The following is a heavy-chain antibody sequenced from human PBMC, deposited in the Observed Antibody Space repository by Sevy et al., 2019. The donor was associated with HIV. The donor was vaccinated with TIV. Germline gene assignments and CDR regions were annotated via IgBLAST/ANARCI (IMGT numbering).Heavy chain of an antibody. V-gene: IGHV3-23*01. CDR1: GFTFSTYA. CDR2: IGGSGRYT. J-gene: IGHJ6*02. D-gene: IGHD2-15*01. CDR3: AKGYCSGGTCPRDYYYYGMDV. Sequence: GGSLRLSCAPSGFTFSTYAMNWVSQAPGKGLESVSSIGGSGRYTYYADSVEGRFTISRDNSKNMLYLQMNSLRVADSAVYYCAKGYCSGGTCPRDYYYYGMDVWGQGTTVTVSS.